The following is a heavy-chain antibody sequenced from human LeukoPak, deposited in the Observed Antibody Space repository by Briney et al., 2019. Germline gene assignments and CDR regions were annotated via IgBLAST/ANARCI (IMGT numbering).Heavy chain of an antibody. D-gene: IGHD6-19*01. V-gene: IGHV4-4*07. CDR1: GGPITTYY. CDR3: ARDPVAGGSDY. CDR2: ISGSGVI. J-gene: IGHJ4*02. Sequence: SETLSLTCTVSGGPITTYYLSWIRQSAGMGLEWIGRISGSGVITYNPSLKSRVILSLDASNNHFSLKPISVTAADTAVYYCARDPVAGGSDYWGQGTLVTVSS.